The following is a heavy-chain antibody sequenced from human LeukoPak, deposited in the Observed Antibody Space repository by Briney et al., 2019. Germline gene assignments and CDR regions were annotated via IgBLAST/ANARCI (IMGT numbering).Heavy chain of an antibody. CDR1: GGSISSHY. J-gene: IGHJ5*02. V-gene: IGHV4-4*07. D-gene: IGHD3-16*01. Sequence: PSETLSHTCTVSGGSISSHYWSWIRQPAGKGLEWIGRIYISGTTNYNPSIKSRVTMSLDTSKNQITLKLTSVTAADTAVYYCARLGYDSRTRGLDPWGQGTLVTVSS. CDR3: ARLGYDSRTRGLDP. CDR2: IYISGTT.